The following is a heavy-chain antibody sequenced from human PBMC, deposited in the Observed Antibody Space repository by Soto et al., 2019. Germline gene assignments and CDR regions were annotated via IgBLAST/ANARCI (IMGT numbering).Heavy chain of an antibody. CDR3: AREGSSGWRPHYFDY. J-gene: IGHJ4*02. CDR2: IYTSGST. CDR1: GGSISSYY. Sequence: SETLSLTCTVSGGSISSYYWSWIRQPAGKGLEWIGRIYTSGSTNYNPSLKSRVTMSVDTSKNQFSLKLSSVTAADTAVYYCAREGSSGWRPHYFDYWGQGTPVTVSS. D-gene: IGHD6-19*01. V-gene: IGHV4-4*07.